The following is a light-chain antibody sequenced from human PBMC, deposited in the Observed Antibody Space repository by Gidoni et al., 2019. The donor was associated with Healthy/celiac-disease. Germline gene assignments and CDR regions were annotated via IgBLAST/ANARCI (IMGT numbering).Light chain of an antibody. CDR3: QQSYSTPV. V-gene: IGKV1-39*01. CDR1: QSISSH. J-gene: IGKJ4*01. CDR2: AAS. Sequence: DIQMTQSPSSLSASVGDRVTITCRASQSISSHLNWYQQKPGKAPKLLIYAASSLQSGVPSRFSGSGSGTDFTLTISSLQPEDFATYYCQQSYSTPVFGGGTRVEIK.